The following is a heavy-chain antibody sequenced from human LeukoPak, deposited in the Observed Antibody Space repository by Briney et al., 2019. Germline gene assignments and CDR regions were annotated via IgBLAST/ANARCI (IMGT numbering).Heavy chain of an antibody. D-gene: IGHD4/OR15-4a*01. CDR1: GFTFSSYG. V-gene: IGHV3-33*01. Sequence: GGSLRLSCAASGFTFSSYGMHWVRQAPGKGLEWVAVIWYDGSNKYYADSVKGRFTISRDNSKNTLYLQMNSLRSDDTAIYYCARRKYGADYNGMDVWGQGTTVTVSS. CDR3: ARRKYGADYNGMDV. J-gene: IGHJ6*02. CDR2: IWYDGSNK.